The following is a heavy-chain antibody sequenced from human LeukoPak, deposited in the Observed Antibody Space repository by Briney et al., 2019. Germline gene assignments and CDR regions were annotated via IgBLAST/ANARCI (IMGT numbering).Heavy chain of an antibody. J-gene: IGHJ4*02. CDR3: GNSSGYYRPYYFDY. D-gene: IGHD3-22*01. CDR2: ISGSGGST. Sequence: GGSLRLSCAASGFMFSSNWMSWVRQAPGKGLEWVSAISGSGGSTYYADSVKGRFTISRDNSKNTLYLQMNSLRAEDTAVYYCGNSSGYYRPYYFDYWGQGTLVTVSS. V-gene: IGHV3-23*01. CDR1: GFMFSSNW.